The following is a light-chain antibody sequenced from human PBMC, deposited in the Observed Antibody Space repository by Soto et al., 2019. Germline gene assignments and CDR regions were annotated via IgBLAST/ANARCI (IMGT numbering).Light chain of an antibody. Sequence: DIQMTQSPSSLSASVGDRVTITCQASQDISTSLNWYQQKPGKAPQLLIYDASNLETGVPSRFSRSASATDVSFTISSLHPEDIATYYCQQYDNLQLTFGGGTKLEIK. CDR1: QDISTS. CDR2: DAS. CDR3: QQYDNLQLT. V-gene: IGKV1-33*01. J-gene: IGKJ4*01.